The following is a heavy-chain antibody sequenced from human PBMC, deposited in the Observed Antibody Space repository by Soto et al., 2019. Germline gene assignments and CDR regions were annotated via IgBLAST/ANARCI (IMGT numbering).Heavy chain of an antibody. D-gene: IGHD6-13*01. Sequence: SETLSLTCTVSGGSISSSSYYWGWIRQPPGKGLEWIGNIYYSGSTYYNPSLKSRVTISVDTSKNQFSLKLSSVTAADTAVYYCARTYSSSRMGNWFDPWGQGTLVTV. V-gene: IGHV4-39*01. CDR2: IYYSGST. CDR1: GGSISSSSYY. CDR3: ARTYSSSRMGNWFDP. J-gene: IGHJ5*02.